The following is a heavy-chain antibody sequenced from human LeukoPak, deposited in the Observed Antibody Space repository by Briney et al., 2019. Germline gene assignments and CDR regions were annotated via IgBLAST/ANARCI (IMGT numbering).Heavy chain of an antibody. CDR3: ARIWGLPMAAAAPNWFDP. Sequence: PSETLSLTCTVSGGSITSATYYWGWIRQPPGKGLEWIGNINYSGTTYYNPSLKSRVAISVDTSKNQFSLKLSSVTAADTAVYYCARIWGLPMAAAAPNWFDPWGQGTLVTVSS. D-gene: IGHD6-13*01. V-gene: IGHV4-39*07. CDR2: INYSGTT. CDR1: GGSITSATYY. J-gene: IGHJ5*02.